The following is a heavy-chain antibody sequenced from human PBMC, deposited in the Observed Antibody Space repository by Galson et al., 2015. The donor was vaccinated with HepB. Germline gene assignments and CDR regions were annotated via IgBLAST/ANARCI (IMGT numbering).Heavy chain of an antibody. D-gene: IGHD3-10*01. V-gene: IGHV1-3*01. J-gene: IGHJ6*03. CDR1: GYTFTSYA. CDR3: ARGSGSSSPDYYYYMDV. CDR2: INAGNGNT. Sequence: SVKVSCKASGYTFTSYAMHWVRQAPGQRLEWMGWINAGNGNTKYSQKFQGRVTITRDTSASTAYMELSSLRSEDTAVYYCARGSGSSSPDYYYYMDVWGKGTTVTVSS.